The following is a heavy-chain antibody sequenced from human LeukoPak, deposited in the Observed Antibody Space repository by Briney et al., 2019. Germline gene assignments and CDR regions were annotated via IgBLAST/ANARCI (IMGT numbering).Heavy chain of an antibody. Sequence: GGSLTLSCAASGITFRGYAMSWVRQAPGKGLEWVSAISATGSSTYYADSVKGRFTISRDNSKSTLYLQMNSLAAEDTAIYYCANSYTTSSRTPFDYWGQGTLVTVSS. D-gene: IGHD6-6*01. CDR3: ANSYTTSSRTPFDY. V-gene: IGHV3-23*01. CDR1: GITFRGYA. J-gene: IGHJ4*02. CDR2: ISATGSST.